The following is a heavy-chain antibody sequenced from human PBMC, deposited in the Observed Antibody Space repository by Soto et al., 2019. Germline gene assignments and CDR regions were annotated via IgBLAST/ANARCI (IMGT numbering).Heavy chain of an antibody. Sequence: SVKVSCKASGYTFTSYGISWVRQAPVQGLEWMGWISAYNGNTNYAQKLQGRVTMTTDTSTSTAYMELRSLRSEDTAVYYCARAHYYDSSGYWDYYYYGMDVWGQGTTVTVSS. CDR1: GYTFTSYG. CDR2: ISAYNGNT. J-gene: IGHJ6*02. V-gene: IGHV1-18*04. D-gene: IGHD3-22*01. CDR3: ARAHYYDSSGYWDYYYYGMDV.